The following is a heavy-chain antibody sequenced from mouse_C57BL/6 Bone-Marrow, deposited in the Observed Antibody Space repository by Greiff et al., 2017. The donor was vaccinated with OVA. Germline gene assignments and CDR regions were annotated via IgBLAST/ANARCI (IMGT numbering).Heavy chain of an antibody. D-gene: IGHD2-4*01. J-gene: IGHJ3*01. CDR1: GFTFSSYA. V-gene: IGHV5-4*01. CDR3: ARGLGDYGSWFAY. Sequence: EVQVVESGGGLVKPGGSLKLSCAASGFTFSSYAMSWVRQTPEKRLEWVATISDGGSYTYYPDNVKGRFTISRDNAKNNLYLQMSHLKSEDTAMYYCARGLGDYGSWFAYWGKGTLVTVSA. CDR2: ISDGGSYT.